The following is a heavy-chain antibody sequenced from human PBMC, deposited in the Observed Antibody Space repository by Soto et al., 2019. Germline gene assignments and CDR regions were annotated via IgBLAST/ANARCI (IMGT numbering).Heavy chain of an antibody. D-gene: IGHD2-21*01. CDR3: ARVISVIVGSIIPHFLSFNY. J-gene: IGHJ4*02. CDR2: VHYSGST. V-gene: IGHV4-39*01. Sequence: SETLSLTCTVSGGSISSKSYYWGWIRQPPGKGLEWIGSVHYSGSTYHNSSLKSRVTVSVDTSKNQFSLKLSSVTAADTAVYFCARVISVIVGSIIPHFLSFNYWGQEALSPSP. CDR1: GGSISSKSYY.